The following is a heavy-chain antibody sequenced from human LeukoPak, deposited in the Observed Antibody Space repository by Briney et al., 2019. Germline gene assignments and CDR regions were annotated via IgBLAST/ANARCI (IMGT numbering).Heavy chain of an antibody. J-gene: IGHJ4*02. CDR3: AKATSFDY. CDR2: ISYDGSNK. Sequence: GGSLRLSCAASGFTFSSYWMSWVRQAPGKGLEWVAVISYDGSNKYYADSVKGRFTISRDNSKNTLYLQMNSLRAEDTAVYYCAKATSFDYWGQGTLVTVSS. CDR1: GFTFSSYW. D-gene: IGHD5-24*01. V-gene: IGHV3-30*18.